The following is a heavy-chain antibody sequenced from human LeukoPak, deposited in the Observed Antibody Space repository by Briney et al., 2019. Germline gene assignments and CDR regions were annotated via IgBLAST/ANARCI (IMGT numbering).Heavy chain of an antibody. CDR1: GVSISSYY. Sequence: SETLSLTCTVSGVSISSYYWSWIRQPPGKGLEWIGYIYYSGSTNYNPSLKSRVTISVDTSKNQFSLKLSSVTAADTAVYYCARDPRYCGGDCYLFDYWGQGTLVTVSS. CDR3: ARDPRYCGGDCYLFDY. V-gene: IGHV4-59*01. CDR2: IYYSGST. J-gene: IGHJ4*02. D-gene: IGHD2-21*02.